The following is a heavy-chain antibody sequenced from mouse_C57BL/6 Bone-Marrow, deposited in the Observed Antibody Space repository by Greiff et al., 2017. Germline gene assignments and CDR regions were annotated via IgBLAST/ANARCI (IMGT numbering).Heavy chain of an antibody. D-gene: IGHD2-3*01. CDR3: ARYGYYGYYAMDY. V-gene: IGHV1-81*01. CDR2: IYPRSGNT. J-gene: IGHJ4*01. Sequence: VQLQQSGAELARPGASVKLSCKASGYTFTSYGISWVKQRTGQGLEWIGEIYPRSGNTYYNEKFKGKATLTADKSSSTAYMELRSLPSEDSAVYFCARYGYYGYYAMDYWGQGTSVTVSS. CDR1: GYTFTSYG.